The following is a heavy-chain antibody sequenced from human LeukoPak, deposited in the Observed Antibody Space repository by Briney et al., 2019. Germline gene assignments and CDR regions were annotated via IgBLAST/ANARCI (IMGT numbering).Heavy chain of an antibody. CDR3: SGDRYAKNYFDALDL. CDR2: ISYDGIDS. D-gene: IGHD3-16*01. J-gene: IGHJ3*01. CDR1: GLNFNNYP. Sequence: PGRSLRLSCAASGLNFNNYPMHWVRQVPGRGPQWVALISYDGIDSYIADYVKGRFSISRDNSKNTLFLPMNSLRPADTASYYCSGDRYAKNYFDALDLWGQGSTVTVSS. V-gene: IGHV3-30*04.